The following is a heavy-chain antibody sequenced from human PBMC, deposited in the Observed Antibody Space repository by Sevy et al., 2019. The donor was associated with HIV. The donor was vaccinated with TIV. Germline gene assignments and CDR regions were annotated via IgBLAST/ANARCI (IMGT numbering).Heavy chain of an antibody. Sequence: APVKVSCKVSGYTLIEFSMHWVRQAPGKGLEWMGGFDPEDGETIYAQRFQGRVTMTEDTSRDTAYMELSSLRSEDTAVYYCATGLPGEYVDCTSCYSDYFAYWGQGTLVTVSS. J-gene: IGHJ4*02. CDR2: FDPEDGET. D-gene: IGHD2-2*02. CDR3: ATGLPGEYVDCTSCYSDYFAY. V-gene: IGHV1-24*01. CDR1: GYTLIEFS.